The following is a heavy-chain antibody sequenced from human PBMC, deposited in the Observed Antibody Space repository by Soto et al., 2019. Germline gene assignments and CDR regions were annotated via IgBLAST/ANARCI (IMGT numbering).Heavy chain of an antibody. CDR1: GFTFNSFA. CDR2: ISYHGSNK. CDR3: AREGPGDFWSRFDD. V-gene: IGHV3-30-3*01. D-gene: IGHD3-3*01. J-gene: IGHJ5*02. Sequence: QVHLVESGGGVVQPGRSLRLSCAASGFTFNSFAMHWVRQAPGKGLEWVAVISYHGSNKHYADSVEGRFTISRDNSKNTVYLQMNSLRGEGTAVYYCAREGPGDFWSRFDDWGQGTLVTVSS.